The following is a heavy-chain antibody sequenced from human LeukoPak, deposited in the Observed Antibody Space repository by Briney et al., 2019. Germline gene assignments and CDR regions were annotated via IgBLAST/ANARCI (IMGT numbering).Heavy chain of an antibody. CDR2: ISPSGGST. D-gene: IGHD3-22*01. CDR1: GYTFTSYY. CDR3: ARDWSRYDSSGYFPSDY. Sequence: ASVKVSCKASGYTFTSYYMHWVRQAPGQGLEWMGIISPSGGSTSYAQKFQGRVTMTTDTSTSTAYMELRSLRSDDTAVYYCARDWSRYDSSGYFPSDYWGQGTLVTVSS. J-gene: IGHJ4*02. V-gene: IGHV1-46*01.